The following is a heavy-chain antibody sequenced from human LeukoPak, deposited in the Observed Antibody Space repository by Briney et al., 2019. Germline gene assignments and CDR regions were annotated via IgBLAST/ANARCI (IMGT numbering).Heavy chain of an antibody. V-gene: IGHV3-21*01. CDR1: GFTFSSNW. Sequence: PGGSLRLSCAASGFTFSSNWMHWVRQAPGKGLGWISSITSSSSDIFYADSVRGRFTVSRDNANNALHLQMNSLRAEDTAVYYCARVFGETVNTGYYSDFWGQGTLVTVSS. J-gene: IGHJ4*02. CDR2: ITSSSSDI. CDR3: ARVFGETVNTGYYSDF. D-gene: IGHD3-22*01.